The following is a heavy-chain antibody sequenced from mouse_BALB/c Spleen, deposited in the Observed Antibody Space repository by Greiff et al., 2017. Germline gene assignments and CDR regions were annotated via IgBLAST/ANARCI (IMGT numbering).Heavy chain of an antibody. CDR2: IYPGDGDT. CDR3: ARFPYDGYGY. CDR1: GYAFSSSW. Sequence: VQLQQSGPELVKPGASVKISCKASGYAFSSSWMNWVKQRPGQGLEWIGRIYPGDGDTNYNGKFKGKATLTADKSSSTAYMQLSSLTSVDSAVYFCARFPYDGYGYWGQGTTLTVSS. J-gene: IGHJ2*01. D-gene: IGHD2-3*01. V-gene: IGHV1-82*01.